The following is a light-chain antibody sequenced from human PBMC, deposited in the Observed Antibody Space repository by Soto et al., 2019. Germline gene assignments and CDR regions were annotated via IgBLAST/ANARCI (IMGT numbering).Light chain of an antibody. V-gene: IGKV1-39*01. CDR3: QHSYTTPYS. CDR2: AAS. Sequence: DLQMTQSPSYVSASVGDRVIITCRASQTITNHLNWFQQKPGRAPRLLIYAASTLQTGVPARFSGGGAGTDYSLVINGLQPEDFATYFCQHSYTTPYSFGQGTKV. J-gene: IGKJ2*03. CDR1: QTITNH.